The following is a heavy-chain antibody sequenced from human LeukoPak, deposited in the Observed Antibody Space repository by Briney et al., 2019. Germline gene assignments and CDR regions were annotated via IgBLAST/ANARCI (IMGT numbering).Heavy chain of an antibody. CDR2: INWNGGST. J-gene: IGHJ6*03. CDR3: ARPYDYYMDV. CDR1: GFTFDDYG. V-gene: IGHV3-20*04. Sequence: PGGSLRLSCAASGFTFDDYGMSWVRQAPGKGLEWVSGINWNGGSTGYAGSVKGRFTISRDNAKNSLYPQINSLRAEDTALYYCARPYDYYMDVWGKGTTVTVSS.